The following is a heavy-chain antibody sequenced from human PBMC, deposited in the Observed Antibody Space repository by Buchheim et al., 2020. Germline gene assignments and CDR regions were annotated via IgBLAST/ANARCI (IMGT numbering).Heavy chain of an antibody. J-gene: IGHJ4*02. CDR2: IYHTGDT. CDR1: GDSVSNDNW. CDR3: ARSGYSYGYFDY. V-gene: IGHV4-4*02. Sequence: QVQMQESGPGLVKPSGTLSLTCTVSGDSVSNDNWWSWVRQSPEKGLEWIGEIYHTGDTNYNPSLTSRVTISVDKSKNQFSLKLSSVTAADTAVYYCARSGYSYGYFDYWGQGTL. D-gene: IGHD5-18*01.